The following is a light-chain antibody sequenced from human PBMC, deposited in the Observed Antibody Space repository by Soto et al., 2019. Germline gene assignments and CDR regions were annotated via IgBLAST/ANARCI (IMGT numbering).Light chain of an antibody. J-gene: IGLJ2*01. V-gene: IGLV2-23*02. CDR2: EVN. Sequence: QSVLTQPASVSGSPGQSITISCTGTSSDVGAFNFVSWHQQHPGKAPKLIIYEVNKRPSVISSRFSGSKSGNTASLTISGLQAEDEADYYCYSFAGFNTQFGGGTKLTVL. CDR3: YSFAGFNTQ. CDR1: SSDVGAFNF.